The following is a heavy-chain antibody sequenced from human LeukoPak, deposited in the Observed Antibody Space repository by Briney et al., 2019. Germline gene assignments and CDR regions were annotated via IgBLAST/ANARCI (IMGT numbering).Heavy chain of an antibody. CDR3: ARDKAGAYWYFDL. CDR1: GGSISSYY. J-gene: IGHJ2*01. CDR2: IYYTGST. V-gene: IGHV4-59*01. Sequence: SETLSLTCTVSGGSISSYYWSWIRQPPGKGLEWIGYIYYTGSTNYNPSLKSRVTISVDTSENQFSLKLSSVTAADTAVYYCARDKAGAYWYFDLWGRGTLVTVSS. D-gene: IGHD6-19*01.